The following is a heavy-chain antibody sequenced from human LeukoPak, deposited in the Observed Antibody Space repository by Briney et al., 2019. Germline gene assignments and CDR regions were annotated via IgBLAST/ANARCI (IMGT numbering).Heavy chain of an antibody. CDR1: GFTFSSYE. Sequence: GGSLRLSCAASGFTFSSYEMNWVRQAPGKGLEWVSYISSSGSTIYYADSVKGRFTISRDNAKNSLYLQMNSLRAEDTAVYYCERLYSDNYYYYMDVWGKGTTVTISS. J-gene: IGHJ6*03. D-gene: IGHD3-16*02. CDR3: ERLYSDNYYYYMDV. V-gene: IGHV3-48*03. CDR2: ISSSGSTI.